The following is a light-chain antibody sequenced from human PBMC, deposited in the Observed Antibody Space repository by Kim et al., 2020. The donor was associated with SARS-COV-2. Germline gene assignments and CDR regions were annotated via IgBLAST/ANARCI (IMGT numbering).Light chain of an antibody. CDR2: DIS. CDR3: QQYCSLPFT. CDR1: QSISRNY. V-gene: IGKV3-20*01. J-gene: IGKJ1*01. Sequence: EIVLTQSPGTLSLSPGERATLSCRASQSISRNYFAWYQQNPGQAPRLLMYDISISGTGLPDSFSGSGSGTDFTLTISRLEPDVFEVYYCQQYCSLPFTFGQGTKVDIK.